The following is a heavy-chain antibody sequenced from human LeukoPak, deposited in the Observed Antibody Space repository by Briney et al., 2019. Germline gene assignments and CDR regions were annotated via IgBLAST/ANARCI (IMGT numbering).Heavy chain of an antibody. V-gene: IGHV1-69*02. J-gene: IGHJ4*02. CDR1: GGTFISYT. CDR3: ARGGYYDSTY. Sequence: VSCKASGGTFISYTISWVRQAPGQGLEWMGRIIPILGIANYAQKFQGRVTITADKSTSTAYMELSSLRSEDTAVYYCARGGYYDSTYWGQGTLVTVSS. CDR2: IIPILGIA. D-gene: IGHD3-3*01.